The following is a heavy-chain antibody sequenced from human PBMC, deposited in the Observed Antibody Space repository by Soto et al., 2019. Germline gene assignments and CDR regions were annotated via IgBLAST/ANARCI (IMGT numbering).Heavy chain of an antibody. CDR2: ISDRGDTT. Sequence: EVQLLESGGGLVQSGGSLRLSCAASGFTISSNAMYWVRQAPGKGLEWVSGISDRGDTTHYADSVKGRFTISRDTSKNTLYLQLNTLRADDTAVYYCAKDKPGTTSFDYWGQGTLVTVSS. V-gene: IGHV3-23*01. D-gene: IGHD1-1*01. J-gene: IGHJ4*02. CDR1: GFTISSNA. CDR3: AKDKPGTTSFDY.